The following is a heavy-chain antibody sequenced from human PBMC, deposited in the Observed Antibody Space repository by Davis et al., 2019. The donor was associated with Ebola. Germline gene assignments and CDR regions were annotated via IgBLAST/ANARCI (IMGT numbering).Heavy chain of an antibody. Sequence: GESLQISCAASGFTFSSYAMRRVRQAPGKGLEWVSGISGNGGKTYYADFVKGRFPISRDNSKSTLFLQMNSLRVEDTAVYYSMAGARGYWGQGTRVTVSS. V-gene: IGHV3-23*01. CDR3: MAGARGY. CDR2: ISGNGGKT. J-gene: IGHJ4*02. D-gene: IGHD3-10*01. CDR1: GFTFSSYA.